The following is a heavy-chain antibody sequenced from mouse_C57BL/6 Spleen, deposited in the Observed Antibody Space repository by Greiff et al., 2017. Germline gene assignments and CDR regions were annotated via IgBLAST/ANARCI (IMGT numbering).Heavy chain of an antibody. V-gene: IGHV1-82*01. Sequence: VKLVESGPELVKPGASVKISCKASGYAFSSSWMNWVKQRPGKGLEWIGRIYPGDGDTNYNGKFKGKATLTADKSSSTAYMQLSSLTSEDSAVYVCARVGYSDAMDYWGQGTSVTVSS. D-gene: IGHD2-3*01. CDR1: GYAFSSSW. CDR2: IYPGDGDT. CDR3: ARVGYSDAMDY. J-gene: IGHJ4*01.